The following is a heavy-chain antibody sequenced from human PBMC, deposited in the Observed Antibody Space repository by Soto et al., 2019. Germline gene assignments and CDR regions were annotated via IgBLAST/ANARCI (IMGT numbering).Heavy chain of an antibody. D-gene: IGHD3-9*01. CDR2: IDHSGST. CDR3: ARGADWYYRLSD. Sequence: QVQLQQWGAGLLKPSETLSLTCAVYGGSFSGYYWSWIRQPPGKGLEWIGQIDHSGSTTYNPSLKSRVTISVDTSKNQISLKLSSVTAADTAIYYCARGADWYYRLSDWGQGTLVTVSS. V-gene: IGHV4-34*01. J-gene: IGHJ4*02. CDR1: GGSFSGYY.